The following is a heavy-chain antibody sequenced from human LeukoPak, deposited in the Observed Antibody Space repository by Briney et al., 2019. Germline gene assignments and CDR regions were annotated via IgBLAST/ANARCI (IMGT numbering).Heavy chain of an antibody. D-gene: IGHD3-22*01. V-gene: IGHV1-2*02. CDR1: GYTFTGYY. CDR3: ARIMNYFDSSGYTPEGAFDI. Sequence: ASVKVSCKASGYTFTGYYMHWVRQAPGQGLEWMGWINPNSGDTDYAQKLQGRVTMTRDTSISTAYMELSRLRYDDTAVYYCARIMNYFDSSGYTPEGAFDIWGQGTMVTVSS. J-gene: IGHJ3*02. CDR2: INPNSGDT.